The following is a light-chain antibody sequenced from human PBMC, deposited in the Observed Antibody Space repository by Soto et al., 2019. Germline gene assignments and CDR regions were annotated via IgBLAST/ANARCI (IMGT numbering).Light chain of an antibody. V-gene: IGKV3-20*01. CDR1: QSVSSY. J-gene: IGKJ1*01. Sequence: EIVLTQSPGTLSLSPGERATFSCRASQSVSSYLAWYQQKPGQAPRLLIYGASSRATGIPDRFSGSGSGTDFTLTISRLEPEDFAVYYCQQYGSSSWTVGQGTKVDIK. CDR2: GAS. CDR3: QQYGSSSWT.